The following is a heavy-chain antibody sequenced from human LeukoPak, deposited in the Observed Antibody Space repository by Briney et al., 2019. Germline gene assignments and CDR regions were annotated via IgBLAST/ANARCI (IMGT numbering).Heavy chain of an antibody. J-gene: IGHJ4*02. CDR1: GGTFSSYA. V-gene: IGHV1-69*04. D-gene: IGHD5-12*01. Sequence: GSSVKVSCKAPGGTFSSYAISWVRQAPGQGLEWMGRIIPILGIANYAQKFQGRVTITADKSTSTAYMELSSLRSEDTAVYYCAREPERSGYGALLYWGQGTLVTVSS. CDR3: AREPERSGYGALLY. CDR2: IIPILGIA.